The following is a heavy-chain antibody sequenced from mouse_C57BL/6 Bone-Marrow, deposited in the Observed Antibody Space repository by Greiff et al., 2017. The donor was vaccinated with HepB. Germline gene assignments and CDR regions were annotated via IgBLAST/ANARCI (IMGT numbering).Heavy chain of an antibody. V-gene: IGHV14-4*01. J-gene: IGHJ2*01. CDR2: IDPENGDT. CDR3: TPGGTVPLDY. Sequence: EVQLQQSGAELVRPGASVKLSCTASGFNIKDDYMHWVKQRPEQGLEWIGWIDPENGDTEYASKFQGKATITADTSSNTAYLQLSNLTSEDTAVYYCTPGGTVPLDYWGQGTTLTVSS. D-gene: IGHD1-1*01. CDR1: GFNIKDDY.